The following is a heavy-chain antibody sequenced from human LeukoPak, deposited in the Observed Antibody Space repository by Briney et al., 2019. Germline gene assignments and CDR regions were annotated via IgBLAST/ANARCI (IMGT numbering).Heavy chain of an antibody. CDR3: ARVGSGSYLDY. V-gene: IGHV4-59*08. D-gene: IGHD3-10*01. J-gene: IGHJ4*02. CDR1: GGSISSYY. Sequence: SETLSLTCTVSGGSISSYYWSWIRQPPGKGLEWIGYIYYSGSTNYNPSLKSRVTISVDTSKYQFSLKLSSVTAADTAVYYCARVGSGSYLDYWGQGTLVTVSS. CDR2: IYYSGST.